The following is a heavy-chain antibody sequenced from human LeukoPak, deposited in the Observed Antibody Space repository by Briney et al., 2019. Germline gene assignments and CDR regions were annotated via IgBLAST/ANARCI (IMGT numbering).Heavy chain of an antibody. V-gene: IGHV3-21*01. D-gene: IGHD6-19*01. J-gene: IGHJ6*03. CDR1: GFTFSSYS. CDR2: ISSSSSYI. CDR3: ARTYSSGWYDLYYMDV. Sequence: GGSLRLSCAASGFTFSSYSMNWVRQAPGKGLEWVSSISSSSSYIYYADSAKGRFTISRDNAKNSLFLQMNSLRAEGTAVYYCARTYSSGWYDLYYMDVWGKGTTVTVSS.